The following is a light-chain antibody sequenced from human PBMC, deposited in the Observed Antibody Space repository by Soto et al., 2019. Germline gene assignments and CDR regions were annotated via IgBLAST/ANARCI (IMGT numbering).Light chain of an antibody. CDR3: QQYGSSGT. V-gene: IGKV3-20*01. J-gene: IGKJ1*01. CDR1: QSVSNNY. CDR2: GAS. Sequence: EIVLTQSPGTLSLSPGERATLSCRASQSVSNNYLAGYQQKPGQAPRLLIYGASNGATGIPGRFSGSGSGTDFPLTISRLEPEVFAVYCCQQYGSSGTFGQGTKVEIK.